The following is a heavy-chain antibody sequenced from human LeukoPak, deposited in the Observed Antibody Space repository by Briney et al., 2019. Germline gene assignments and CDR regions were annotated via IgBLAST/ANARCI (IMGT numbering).Heavy chain of an antibody. Sequence: PSETLSLTCSVSGVSISSYYWSWMRQPPGKGLEWIGYIYYSGSTNYNPSLKSRVTISVDTSKNQFSLKLSSVTAADTAVYYCARDTYYYDCSGYHFGANAFDIWGQGTMVTVSS. J-gene: IGHJ3*02. D-gene: IGHD3-22*01. CDR2: IYYSGST. V-gene: IGHV4-59*01. CDR1: GVSISSYY. CDR3: ARDTYYYDCSGYHFGANAFDI.